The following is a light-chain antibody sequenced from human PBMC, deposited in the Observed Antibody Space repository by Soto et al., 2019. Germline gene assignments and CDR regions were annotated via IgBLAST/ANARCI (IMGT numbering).Light chain of an antibody. CDR2: DAS. J-gene: IGKJ2*01. Sequence: EIVLTQSPGTLSLSPGETATLSCRASQSVSSNYLAWYQQKPGQAPRLLIYDASSRATGIPDRFSGSGSGTDFTLTISRLEPEDFAVYYCQRYGSSPYTFGRGTKLEIK. CDR1: QSVSSNY. V-gene: IGKV3-20*01. CDR3: QRYGSSPYT.